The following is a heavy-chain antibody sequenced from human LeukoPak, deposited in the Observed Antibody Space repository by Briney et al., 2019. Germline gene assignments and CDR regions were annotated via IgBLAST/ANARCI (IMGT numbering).Heavy chain of an antibody. Sequence: PGGSLRLSCEASAFTLSSYNMNWVRQAPGKGLEWVSFIYSGGNTHYSDSVKGRFTISRDNSKNTLYLQMNSLRADDTAVYYCARRAGEYSHPYDYWGQGTLVTVSS. D-gene: IGHD4-17*01. CDR3: ARRAGEYSHPYDY. CDR2: IYSGGNT. V-gene: IGHV3-53*01. J-gene: IGHJ4*02. CDR1: AFTLSSYN.